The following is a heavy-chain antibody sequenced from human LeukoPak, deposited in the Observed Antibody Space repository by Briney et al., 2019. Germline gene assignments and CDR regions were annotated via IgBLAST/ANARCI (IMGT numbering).Heavy chain of an antibody. Sequence: PGGSLRLSCAASGFTFSSYGMHWVRQAPGKGLEWVAVIWYDGSNKYYADSVKGRFTISRDNSKNTLYLQMNSLRAEDTAVYYCARDRGRRTYMLDYWGQGTLVTVSS. CDR3: ARDRGRRTYMLDY. D-gene: IGHD3-10*01. CDR2: IWYDGSNK. CDR1: GFTFSSYG. J-gene: IGHJ4*02. V-gene: IGHV3-33*01.